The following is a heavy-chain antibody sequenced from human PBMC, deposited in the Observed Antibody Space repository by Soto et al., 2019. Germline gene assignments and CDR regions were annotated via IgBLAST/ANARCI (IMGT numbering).Heavy chain of an antibody. CDR2: IYYSGST. D-gene: IGHD2-2*01. CDR3: ARRYCRSTSCYEGWFDP. V-gene: IGHV4-61*08. CDR1: GGSISSGDYY. J-gene: IGHJ5*02. Sequence: SETLSLTCTVSGGSISSGDYYWSWIRQPPGKGLEWIGYIYYSGSTNYNPSLKSRVTISVDTSENQFSLKLSSVTAADTAVYYCARRYCRSTSCYEGWFDPWGQGTLVPVSS.